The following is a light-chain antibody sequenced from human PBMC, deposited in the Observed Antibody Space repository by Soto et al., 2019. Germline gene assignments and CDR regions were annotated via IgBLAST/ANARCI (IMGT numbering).Light chain of an antibody. CDR2: DVS. CDR3: TSWTTSTTMI. Sequence: QSVLTQPASVSGSPGQSITITCTGTRSDIGAYNFVSWYQQHPGEVPKLMLYDVSIRPSGVSNHFSGSKSGNTASLTISGLQAEDEADYYCTSWTTSTTMIFGGGTKVTVL. V-gene: IGLV2-14*03. CDR1: RSDIGAYNF. J-gene: IGLJ2*01.